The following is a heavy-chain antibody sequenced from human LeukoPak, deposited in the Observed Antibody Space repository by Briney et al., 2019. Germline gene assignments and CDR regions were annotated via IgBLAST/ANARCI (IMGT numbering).Heavy chain of an antibody. CDR1: GYNFISYY. V-gene: IGHV1-2*02. D-gene: IGHD1-26*01. J-gene: IGHJ4*02. CDR2: MKPNNGGT. Sequence: ASVKVSCKASGYNFISYYMHWVRQAPGQGLEWMAWMKPNNGGTNFAQKFQGRVTMTWDTSITTTYMELSGLTSDDTAIYYCASGLGGSDNWGQGTLVTVSS. CDR3: ASGLGGSDN.